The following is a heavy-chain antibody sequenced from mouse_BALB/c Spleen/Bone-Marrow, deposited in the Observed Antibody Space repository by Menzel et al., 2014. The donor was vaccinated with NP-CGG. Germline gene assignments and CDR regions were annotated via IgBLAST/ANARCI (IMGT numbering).Heavy chain of an antibody. CDR1: GYTFTRYW. Sequence: VQLQQSGAELAKPGASVKMSCKASGYTFTRYWMHWVKQRPGQGLEWIGYINPSTGDTEYNQKFKNKATLTADMSSTTAYMQLSSLTSEDSAVYYCSRGNYEAMDSWGQGTAVTVSS. D-gene: IGHD2-1*01. CDR2: INPSTGDT. CDR3: SRGNYEAMDS. J-gene: IGHJ4*01. V-gene: IGHV1-7*01.